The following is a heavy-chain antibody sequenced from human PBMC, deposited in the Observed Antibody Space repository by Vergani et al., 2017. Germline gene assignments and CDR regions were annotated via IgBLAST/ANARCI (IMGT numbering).Heavy chain of an antibody. D-gene: IGHD2-15*01. J-gene: IGHJ6*02. V-gene: IGHV3-23*01. CDR2: ISGSGGST. Sequence: EVQLLESGGGLVQPGGSLRLSCAASGFTFSSYAMSWVRQAPGKGLEWVSAISGSGGSTYYADSVKGRFTISRDNSKNTLYLQMNSLRAEDTAVYYCARDIVVVVAATQDYYYYGMDVWGQGTTVTVSS. CDR3: ARDIVVVVAATQDYYYYGMDV. CDR1: GFTFSSYA.